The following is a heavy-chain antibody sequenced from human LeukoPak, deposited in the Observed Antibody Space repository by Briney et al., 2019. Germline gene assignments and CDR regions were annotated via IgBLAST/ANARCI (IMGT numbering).Heavy chain of an antibody. Sequence: SETLSLTCTVSGGSISSYYWSWIRQPPGKGLEWIGYIYYSGSTNYNPSLKSRVTISVDTSKNQFSLKLSSVTAADAAVYYCATYGGNSGYWGQGTLVTVSS. V-gene: IGHV4-59*01. D-gene: IGHD4-23*01. J-gene: IGHJ4*02. CDR3: ATYGGNSGY. CDR1: GGSISSYY. CDR2: IYYSGST.